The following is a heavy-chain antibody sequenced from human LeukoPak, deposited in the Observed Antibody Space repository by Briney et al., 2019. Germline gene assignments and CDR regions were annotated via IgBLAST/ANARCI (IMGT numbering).Heavy chain of an antibody. J-gene: IGHJ4*02. Sequence: PSETLSLTCTVSGGSISSGSYYWSWIRQPAGKRLEWIGRIYTSGSTNYNPSLKSRVTISVDTSKNQFSLKLSSVTAADTAVYYCARDSSGYYYHYWGQGTLVTVSS. CDR2: IYTSGST. D-gene: IGHD3-22*01. CDR3: ARDSSGYYYHY. V-gene: IGHV4-61*02. CDR1: GGSISSGSYY.